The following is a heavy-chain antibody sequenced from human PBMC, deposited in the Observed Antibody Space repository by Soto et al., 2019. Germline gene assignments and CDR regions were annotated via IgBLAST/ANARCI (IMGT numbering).Heavy chain of an antibody. CDR3: ARSYQGYYYGMDV. CDR1: GGTFSSYA. J-gene: IGHJ6*02. CDR2: IIPIFGTA. V-gene: IGHV1-69*13. Sequence: SVKVSCKAPGGTFSSYAISWVRQAPGQGLEWMGGIIPIFGTANYAQKFQGRVTITADESTSTAYMELSSLRSEDTAVYYCARSYQGYYYGMDVWGQGTTVTVSS.